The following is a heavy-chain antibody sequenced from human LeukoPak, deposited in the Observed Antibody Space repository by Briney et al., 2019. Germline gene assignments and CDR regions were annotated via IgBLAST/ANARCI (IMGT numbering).Heavy chain of an antibody. CDR1: GFTFSSYG. CDR2: ISYDGSNK. CDR3: AKVAHYYDSSGYYDY. V-gene: IGHV3-30*18. D-gene: IGHD3-22*01. J-gene: IGHJ4*02. Sequence: GGSLRLSCAASGFTFSSYGMHWVRQAPGKGLEWVAVISYDGSNKYYADSVKGRFTISRDNSKNTLYLQMNSLRAEDTAVYYCAKVAHYYDSSGYYDYWGKGTLVTVSS.